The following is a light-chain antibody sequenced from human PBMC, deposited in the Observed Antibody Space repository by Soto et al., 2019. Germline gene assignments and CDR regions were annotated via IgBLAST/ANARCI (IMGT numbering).Light chain of an antibody. J-gene: IGKJ5*01. CDR1: QSFSSNY. Sequence: EIVLTQSPGTLSLSPGERATFSCRASQSFSSNYLAWNQQKPGQAPRLLIYGASSRATGIPDRFSGSGSGTDFTLTISRLEPEDFAVYYCQQYGSSPITFGQGTRLEIK. V-gene: IGKV3-20*01. CDR3: QQYGSSPIT. CDR2: GAS.